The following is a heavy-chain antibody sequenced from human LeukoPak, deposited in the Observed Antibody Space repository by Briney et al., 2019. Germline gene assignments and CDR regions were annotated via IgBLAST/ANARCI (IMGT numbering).Heavy chain of an antibody. CDR1: GFTFSSYS. CDR3: ARRFTGGEFDPFDY. J-gene: IGHJ4*02. D-gene: IGHD3-10*01. CDR2: ISSSSSYI. V-gene: IGHV3-21*01. Sequence: GGSLRLSCAASGFTFSSYSMNWVRQAPGKGLEWVSSISSSSSYIYYADSVKGRFTISRDNAKNSLYPQMNSLRAEDTAVYYCARRFTGGEFDPFDYWGQGTLVTVSS.